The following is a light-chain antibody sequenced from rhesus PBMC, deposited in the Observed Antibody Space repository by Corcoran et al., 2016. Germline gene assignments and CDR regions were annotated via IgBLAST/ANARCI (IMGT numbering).Light chain of an antibody. CDR1: QGISNW. V-gene: IGKV1-69*01. J-gene: IGKJ2*01. CDR2: RAS. Sequence: DIRMTQSPSSLSASVGDRVTITCRASQGISNWLAWYQQKPGKAPKLLIYRASNLEKGVPSRFSGSGSGTDFTLTISSLQPEDIGTYYWQQHDNSPYSFGQGTKVEIK. CDR3: QQHDNSPYS.